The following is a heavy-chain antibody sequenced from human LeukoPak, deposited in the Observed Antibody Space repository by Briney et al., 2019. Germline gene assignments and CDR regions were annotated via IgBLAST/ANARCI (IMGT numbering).Heavy chain of an antibody. V-gene: IGHV3-64*01. J-gene: IGHJ4*02. Sequence: GGSLRLPCPASGFTFSSYGMHWVRQAPGKGLEYVSAISSNGGSTYYANSVKGRFTISRDNSKNTLYLQMGSLRAEDMAVYYCARVARGEPRGAFDYWGQGTLVTVSS. CDR2: ISSNGGST. CDR3: ARVARGEPRGAFDY. CDR1: GFTFSSYG. D-gene: IGHD3-10*01.